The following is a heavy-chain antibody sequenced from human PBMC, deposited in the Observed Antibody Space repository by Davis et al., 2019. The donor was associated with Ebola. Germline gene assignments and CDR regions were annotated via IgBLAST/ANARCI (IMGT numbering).Heavy chain of an antibody. V-gene: IGHV3-74*01. CDR3: VRDSGYYSHDY. CDR2: IDPDGTGT. J-gene: IGHJ4*01. Sequence: PGGSLRLSCVASGFTFNTYSMNWVRQAPGKGLVWVARIDPDGTGTNYADSVKGRFTISRDNAKNTLSLQMNSLRVEDTAVYYCVRDSGYYSHDYWGHGTLVTVSS. CDR1: GFTFNTYS. D-gene: IGHD5-12*01.